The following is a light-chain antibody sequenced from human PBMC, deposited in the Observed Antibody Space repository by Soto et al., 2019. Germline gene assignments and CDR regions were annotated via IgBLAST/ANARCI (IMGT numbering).Light chain of an antibody. V-gene: IGKV3-20*01. CDR1: QTVTTSQ. CDR2: AAS. Sequence: EVVLTQSPGTLSLSPGERATLSCRASQTVTTSQLTWFQQKPGQAPRLLIYAASIRSAGIPDRFRGSGSGTDFTLTSSILEPEDCAVYYCQQYGSASFTFGERTKVEIQ. CDR3: QQYGSASFT. J-gene: IGKJ4*01.